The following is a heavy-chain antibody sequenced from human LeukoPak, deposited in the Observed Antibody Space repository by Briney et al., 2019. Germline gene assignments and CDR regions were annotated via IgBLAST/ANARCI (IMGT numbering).Heavy chain of an antibody. CDR3: ARSDRGYCSSVTCYGQYLDY. V-gene: IGHV3-30*04. D-gene: IGHD2-2*01. Sequence: GGSLRLSCAASGFTFSSYAMHWVRQAPGKGLEWVAVISQDGSNKYFADSVKGRFTISRDNSMNTLFLQTNSLRAEDTAVYYCARSDRGYCSSVTCYGQYLDYWGRGTRVTISS. J-gene: IGHJ4*02. CDR2: ISQDGSNK. CDR1: GFTFSSYA.